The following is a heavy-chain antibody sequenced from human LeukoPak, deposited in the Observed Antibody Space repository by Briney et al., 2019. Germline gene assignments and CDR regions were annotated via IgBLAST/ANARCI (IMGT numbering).Heavy chain of an antibody. Sequence: ASVKVSCKAPGFTFTSYGIPWVRQAPGQGLEWMGWISAYNGDTNYAQKFQGRVTMTIDTSTSTAYMELRSLRSDDTAVYYCARDGAVAGEFDYWGQGTLVTVSS. J-gene: IGHJ4*02. CDR1: GFTFTSYG. D-gene: IGHD6-19*01. CDR3: ARDGAVAGEFDY. CDR2: ISAYNGDT. V-gene: IGHV1-18*01.